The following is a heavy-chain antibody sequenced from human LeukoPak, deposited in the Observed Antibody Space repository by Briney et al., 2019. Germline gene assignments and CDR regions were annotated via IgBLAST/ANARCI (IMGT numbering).Heavy chain of an antibody. CDR2: ISAYNGNT. Sequence: GASVTVSCTSSGYTFTICGISWVRQAPGQGLEWMGWISAYNGNTNYAQKLQGRVTMTTDTSTSTAYMELRSLRSDDTAVYYCARPRSGYSGYDFGVAGGYFDYWGQGTLVTVSS. CDR1: GYTFTICG. J-gene: IGHJ4*02. CDR3: ARPRSGYSGYDFGVAGGYFDY. D-gene: IGHD5-12*01. V-gene: IGHV1-18*01.